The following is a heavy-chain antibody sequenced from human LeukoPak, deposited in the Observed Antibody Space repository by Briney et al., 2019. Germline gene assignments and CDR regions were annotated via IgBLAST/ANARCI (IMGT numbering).Heavy chain of an antibody. CDR3: ARHYSTDPFDY. CDR1: GGSISSYY. D-gene: IGHD4-11*01. J-gene: IGHJ4*02. Sequence: SETLSLTCTVSGGSISSYYWSWIRRPPGKGLEWVACISHSGSTNYSPSLKTRLTVSVDTSKSQISLELSSVTAADTATYYCARHYSTDPFDYWGQGTPVTVSS. V-gene: IGHV4-59*08. CDR2: ISHSGST.